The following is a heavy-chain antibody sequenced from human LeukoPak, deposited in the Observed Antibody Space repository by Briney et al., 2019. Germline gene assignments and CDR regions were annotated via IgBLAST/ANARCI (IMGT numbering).Heavy chain of an antibody. D-gene: IGHD2-15*01. Sequence: PGGSLRLSCAASGFTFSSYSMNWVRQAPGKGLEWVSSISSSSSYIYYADSVKGRFTISRDNAKNSLYLQMNSLRAEDTAVYYCARDMGYCSGGSCYVAFDIWGQGTMVTVSS. CDR2: ISSSSSYI. J-gene: IGHJ3*02. CDR1: GFTFSSYS. CDR3: ARDMGYCSGGSCYVAFDI. V-gene: IGHV3-21*01.